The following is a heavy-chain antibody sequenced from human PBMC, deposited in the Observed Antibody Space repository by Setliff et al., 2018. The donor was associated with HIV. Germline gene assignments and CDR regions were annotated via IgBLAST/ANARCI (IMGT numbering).Heavy chain of an antibody. V-gene: IGHV4-39*01. CDR1: GDSITNSMHY. J-gene: IGHJ4*02. CDR3: ARFDVTPMTTRDY. CDR2: IHYNDGKT. Sequence: PSETLSLTCTVSGDSITNSMHYWSWIRQPPGKGLEFIGSIHYNDGKTYYNPSFKSRVTMSLDMSTNQFSLKMASMTAADSAVYYCARFDVTPMTTRDYWGQGTQVTVSS. D-gene: IGHD4-17*01.